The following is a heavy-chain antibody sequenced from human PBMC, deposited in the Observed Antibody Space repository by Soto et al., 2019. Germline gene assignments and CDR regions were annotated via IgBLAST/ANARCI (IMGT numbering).Heavy chain of an antibody. CDR2: TCNSGGT. CDR1: GGSISSGDYC. J-gene: IGHJ5*02. V-gene: IGHV4-30-2*01. CDR3: ARVVVAAKGGWFDP. Sequence: QLQLQESGSGLVKPSQTLSLTCAVSGGSISSGDYCWILIRQPAGKGLEWIGSTCNSGGTYYNPSRRSRVPISVDRYKNQFSLKLSSVTAADTDVYYCARVVVAAKGGWFDPWGQGTLVTVSS. D-gene: IGHD2-15*01.